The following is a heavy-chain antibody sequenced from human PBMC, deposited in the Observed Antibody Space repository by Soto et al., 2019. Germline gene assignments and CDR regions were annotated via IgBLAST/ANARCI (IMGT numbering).Heavy chain of an antibody. CDR1: RGSNGSYP. CDR2: IYYGGRT. V-gene: IGHV4-59*08. D-gene: IGHD2-21*02. Sequence: SETPSLPLTVSRGSNGSYPWGRIRQPAGKGLEWIGYIYYGGRTYFNPSLKSRVTVSVDTSKNQFSLKLSSVTAADTAVYYCARHPSDFWFDPWGQGTLVTVSS. J-gene: IGHJ5*02. CDR3: ARHPSDFWFDP.